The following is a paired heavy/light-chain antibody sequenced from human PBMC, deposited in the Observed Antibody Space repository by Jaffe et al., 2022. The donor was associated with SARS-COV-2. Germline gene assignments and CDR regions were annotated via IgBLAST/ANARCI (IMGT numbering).Light chain of an antibody. CDR2: GNT. V-gene: IGLV1-40*01. CDR1: NYNIGVGYD. J-gene: IGLJ2*01. CDR3: QSYDSRLNVA. Sequence: QSVLTQPPSVSGAPGQSVTISCTGSNYNIGVGYDVHWYQQLPGTPPKLLIYGNTNRPSGVPDRFSGSKSGTSASLAITGLQSEDEADYYCQSYDSRLNVAFGGGTKLTVL.
Heavy chain of an antibody. CDR3: TRDQHGGKYASEYFQH. D-gene: IGHD1-26*01. J-gene: IGHJ1*01. Sequence: QVQLVESGGGAVQPGRSLRLSCVASGFSFSKYAMHWVRQAPGKGLEWVALISDDGSDKDYADSVKGRFTISRDNSKNTLYLQMNSLRTDDTAVYYCTRDQHGGKYASEYFQHWGQGTLVTVSS. CDR1: GFSFSKYA. V-gene: IGHV3-30-3*01. CDR2: ISDDGSDK.